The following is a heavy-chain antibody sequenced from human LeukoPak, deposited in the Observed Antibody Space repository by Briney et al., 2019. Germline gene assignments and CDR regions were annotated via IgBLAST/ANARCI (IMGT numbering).Heavy chain of an antibody. J-gene: IGHJ3*02. Sequence: KTGGSLRLSCAASGFTFRSYDMNWVRQAPGKGLEWVSSISGSSSFIYYADPVKGRFTISRDNAENSLYLQMNSLRAEDTALYYCARSPYSGSYVWGDVLDIWGQGTTVSVSS. CDR3: ARSPYSGSYVWGDVLDI. CDR1: GFTFRSYD. CDR2: ISGSSSFI. D-gene: IGHD1-26*01. V-gene: IGHV3-21*01.